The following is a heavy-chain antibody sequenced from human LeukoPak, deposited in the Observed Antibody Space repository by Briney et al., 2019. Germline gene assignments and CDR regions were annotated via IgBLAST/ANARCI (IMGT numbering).Heavy chain of an antibody. CDR1: GFTFSSYA. D-gene: IGHD3-22*01. V-gene: IGHV3-23*01. J-gene: IGHJ4*02. CDR3: AKDSYSSPRRFDY. Sequence: GGSLRLSCAASGFTFSSYAMSWVRQAPGQGLEWVSAISGSGGSTYYADSVKGRFTISRDNSKNALYLQMNSLRAEDTALYYCAKDSYSSPRRFDYWGQGTLVTVSS. CDR2: ISGSGGST.